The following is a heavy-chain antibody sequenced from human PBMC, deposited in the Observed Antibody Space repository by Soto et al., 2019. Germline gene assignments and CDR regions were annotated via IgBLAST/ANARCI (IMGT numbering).Heavy chain of an antibody. V-gene: IGHV4-61*01. CDR1: GGSVSSGSYY. CDR3: AGFIAGTHYYYYYYGMDV. CDR2: IYYSGST. Sequence: QVQLQESGPGLVKPSETLSLTCTVSGGSVSSGSYYWSWIRQPPGKGLEWIGYIYYSGSTNYNPSLKSRVTISVDTSKNQFSLKLSSVTAADTAVYYCAGFIAGTHYYYYYYGMDVWGQGTTVTVSS. J-gene: IGHJ6*02. D-gene: IGHD3-10*01.